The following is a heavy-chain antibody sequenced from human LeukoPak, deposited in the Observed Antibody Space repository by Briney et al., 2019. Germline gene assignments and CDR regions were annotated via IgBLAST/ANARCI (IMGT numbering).Heavy chain of an antibody. D-gene: IGHD6-13*01. CDR1: GFTFNDYA. CDR2: ISWDSGNT. CDR3: AKGPGAAVGKRYIQH. V-gene: IGHV3-43D*03. Sequence: PGGSLRLFCAASGFTFNDYAMHWVRQAPGKGLEWVSLISWDSGNTYYADSVKGRFTISRDNSKNSLSLQMNSLRAEDTALYYCAKGPGAAVGKRYIQHWGQGTLVTVSS. J-gene: IGHJ1*01.